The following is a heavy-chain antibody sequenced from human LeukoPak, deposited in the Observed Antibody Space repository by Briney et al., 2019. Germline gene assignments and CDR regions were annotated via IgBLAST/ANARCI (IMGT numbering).Heavy chain of an antibody. D-gene: IGHD4-17*01. V-gene: IGHV4-34*01. CDR1: GGSFSGYY. CDR3: ARAPRGTVTTLDY. CDR2: INHSGST. J-gene: IGHJ4*02. Sequence: SETLSLTCAVYGGSFSGYYWSWIRQPPGKGLEWIGEINHSGSTNYNPSLKSRVTISVDTSKNQFSLKLSSVTAADTAVYYCARAPRGTVTTLDYWGQGTLVTVSS.